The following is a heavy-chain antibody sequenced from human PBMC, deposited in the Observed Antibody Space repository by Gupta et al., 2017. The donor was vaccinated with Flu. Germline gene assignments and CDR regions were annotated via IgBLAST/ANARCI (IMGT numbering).Heavy chain of an antibody. J-gene: IGHJ5*02. D-gene: IGHD2-15*01. V-gene: IGHV3-15*01. CDR2: MKSRADGGTT. CDR3: TADGYGSGHSCYSGAS. Sequence: MSWVRQAPGKGLEGVGRMKSRADGGTTDYAAPGKGRFTISRDDSSNTMDLQMNSLETEDTAVYHCTADGYGSGHSCYSGASWGQGTLVTVSS.